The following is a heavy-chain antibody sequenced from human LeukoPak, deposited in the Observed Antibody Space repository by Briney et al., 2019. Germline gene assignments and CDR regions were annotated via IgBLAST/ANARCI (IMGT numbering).Heavy chain of an antibody. V-gene: IGHV4-59*01. CDR3: ARGYSSSSYYFDY. J-gene: IGHJ4*02. CDR2: IYNSGST. CDR1: GGSISSYY. D-gene: IGHD6-6*01. Sequence: SETLSLTCTVSGGSISSYYWSWIRQPPGKGLEWIGYIYNSGSTNYNPSLKSRVTISVDTSKNQFSLKLSSVTAADTAVYYCARGYSSSSYYFDYWGQGTLVTVSS.